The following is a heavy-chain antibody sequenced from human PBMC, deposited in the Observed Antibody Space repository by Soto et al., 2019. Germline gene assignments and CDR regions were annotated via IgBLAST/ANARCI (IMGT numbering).Heavy chain of an antibody. V-gene: IGHV3-21*01. Sequence: EVQLVESGGGLVKPGGSLRLSCAASGFTFSSYSMNWVRPAPGKGLEWVSSISSSSSYIYYADSVKGRFTISRDNAKNSLYLQMNSLRAEDTAVYYCVIERPYGDYDYYYYYMDVWGKGTTVTVSS. CDR2: ISSSSSYI. D-gene: IGHD4-17*01. J-gene: IGHJ6*03. CDR1: GFTFSSYS. CDR3: VIERPYGDYDYYYYYMDV.